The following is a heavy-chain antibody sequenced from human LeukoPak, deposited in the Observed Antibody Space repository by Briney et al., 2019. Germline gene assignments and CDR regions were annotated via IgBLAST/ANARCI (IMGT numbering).Heavy chain of an antibody. J-gene: IGHJ4*02. D-gene: IGHD1-14*01. CDR1: GYSFTSYW. CDR2: LDFGGSDN. V-gene: IGHV5-51*01. CDR3: ARRPAITGAPFDY. Sequence: GESLKISCKGSGYSFTSYWVGWVRQMPGKGLEWMGILDFGGSDNRYSPSFQGHVTISTDQSISTAYLQWSSLKASDTAIYYCARRPAITGAPFDYWGQGTLVTVSS.